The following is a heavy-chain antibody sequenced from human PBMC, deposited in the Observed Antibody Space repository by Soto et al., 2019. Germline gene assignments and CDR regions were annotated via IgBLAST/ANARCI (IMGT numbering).Heavy chain of an antibody. CDR1: GGTFSIYT. J-gene: IGHJ4*02. Sequence: QVQLVQSGSEVKKPGSPVRVSCKTSGGTFSIYTISWVRQAPGQGLEWMGRVLPFLDITSYSQSFQGRVTITANRSTTTAYMELSSLRSEDTAVYYCARDRDNSNWPNFDSWGQGTLVTVSS. CDR3: ARDRDNSNWPNFDS. V-gene: IGHV1-69*04. D-gene: IGHD6-13*01. CDR2: VLPFLDIT.